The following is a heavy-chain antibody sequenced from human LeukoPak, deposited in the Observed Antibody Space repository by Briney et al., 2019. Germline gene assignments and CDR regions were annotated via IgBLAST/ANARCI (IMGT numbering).Heavy chain of an antibody. CDR2: IYYTGST. J-gene: IGHJ4*02. V-gene: IGHV4-59*08. CDR1: GGSISSYY. Sequence: PSETLSLTCNVSGGSISSYYCSWIRQPPGKGLEWIGYIYYTGSTNYNPPLKSRVTISVDTSKNQFSLKLSSVTAADTAVYYCARHRRYYFDSEFDFWGQGTLVTVSS. D-gene: IGHD3-22*01. CDR3: ARHRRYYFDSEFDF.